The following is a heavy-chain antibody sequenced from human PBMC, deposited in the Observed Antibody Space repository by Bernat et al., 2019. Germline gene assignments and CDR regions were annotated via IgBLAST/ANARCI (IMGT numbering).Heavy chain of an antibody. D-gene: IGHD6-6*01. Sequence: VSCKASGGTFSSYTPLWVRQAPGQGPAFLFLLLPLRGIANYAQKFPCRVTLTADKSTSTAYMELSSLRSEDTAVYYCASPKYSSSSPRWYYFDYWGQGTLVTVSS. CDR2: LLPLRGIA. CDR1: GGTFSSYT. CDR3: ASPKYSSSSPRWYYFDY. J-gene: IGHJ4*02. V-gene: IGHV1-69*02.